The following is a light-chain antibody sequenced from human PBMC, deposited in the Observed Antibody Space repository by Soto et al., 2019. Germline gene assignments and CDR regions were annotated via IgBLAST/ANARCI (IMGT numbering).Light chain of an antibody. J-gene: IGLJ2*01. V-gene: IGLV1-40*01. CDR3: QSYDSSLSGSSVV. CDR1: SYNIGAGYD. CDR2: GNS. Sequence: QSVLTQPPSVSGAPGQRVTISCTGSSYNIGAGYDVHWYQQLPGTAPKLLIYGNSNRPSGVPDRFSGSKSGTSASLAITGLQAEDEADYYCQSYDSSLSGSSVVFGGGTKVTVL.